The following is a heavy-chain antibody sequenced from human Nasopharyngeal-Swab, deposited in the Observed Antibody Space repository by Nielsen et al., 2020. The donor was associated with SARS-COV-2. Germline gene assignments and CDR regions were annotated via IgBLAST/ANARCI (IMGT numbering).Heavy chain of an antibody. J-gene: IGHJ6*02. V-gene: IGHV3-64D*06. Sequence: GESLKISCSASGFTFSSYAMHWVRQAPGKGLEYVLAISSNGGSTYYADSVKGRFTISRDSSKNTLYLQMSSLRAEDTAVYYCVKARITIFGVVISSYYYYGMDVWGQGTTVTVSS. CDR1: GFTFSSYA. CDR2: ISSNGGST. D-gene: IGHD3-3*01. CDR3: VKARITIFGVVISSYYYYGMDV.